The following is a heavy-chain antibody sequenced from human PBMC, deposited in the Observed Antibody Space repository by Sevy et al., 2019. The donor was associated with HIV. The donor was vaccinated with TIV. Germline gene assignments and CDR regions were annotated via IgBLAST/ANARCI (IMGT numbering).Heavy chain of an antibody. Sequence: GGSLRLSCAASGFTFSDYFMGWVRQAPGRGLEWVANINQDGSQKNYVDSVKGRFTISRDNAKNSLYLQMNRLRVDDTAVYYCAREGCSKPHDYWGQGTLVTVSS. CDR3: AREGCSKPHDY. CDR2: INQDGSQK. V-gene: IGHV3-7*01. J-gene: IGHJ4*02. CDR1: GFTFSDYF. D-gene: IGHD3-10*02.